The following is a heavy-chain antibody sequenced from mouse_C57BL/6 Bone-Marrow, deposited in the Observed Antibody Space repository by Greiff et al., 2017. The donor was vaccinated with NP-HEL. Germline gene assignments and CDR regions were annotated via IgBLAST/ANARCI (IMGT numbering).Heavy chain of an antibody. D-gene: IGHD1-1*01. CDR2: IYPGDGDT. CDR1: GYAFSSYW. J-gene: IGHJ2*01. V-gene: IGHV1-80*01. CDR3: ARGTYYYGSDY. Sequence: QVQLKQSGAELVKPGASVKISCKASGYAFSSYWMNWVKQRPGKGLEWIGQIYPGDGDTNYNGKFKGKATLTADKSSSTAYMQLSSLTSEDSAVYFCARGTYYYGSDYWGQGTTLTVSS.